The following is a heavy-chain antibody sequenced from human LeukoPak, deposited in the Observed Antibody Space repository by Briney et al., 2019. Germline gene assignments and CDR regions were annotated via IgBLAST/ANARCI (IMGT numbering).Heavy chain of an antibody. V-gene: IGHV4-4*07. CDR2: IYTSGST. CDR3: ARVTPDYYDSSGYYYGLGAFDI. D-gene: IGHD3-22*01. CDR1: GGSISSYY. J-gene: IGHJ3*02. Sequence: SETLSLTCTVSGGSISSYYWSWIRQPAGKGLEWIGRIYTSGSTNYNPSLKSRVTMSVDTPKNQFSLKLSSVTAADTAVYYCARVTPDYYDSSGYYYGLGAFDIWGQGTMVTVSS.